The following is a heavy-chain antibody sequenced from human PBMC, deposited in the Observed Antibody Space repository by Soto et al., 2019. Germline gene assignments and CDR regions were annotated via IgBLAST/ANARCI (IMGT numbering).Heavy chain of an antibody. CDR2: ISSSSSTI. J-gene: IGHJ6*02. V-gene: IGHV3-48*02. CDR3: ASEYDYGDLNYYYYGMDV. CDR1: GFTFSSYS. D-gene: IGHD4-17*01. Sequence: EVQLVESGGGLVQPGGSLRLSCAASGFTFSSYSMNWVRQAPGKGLEWVSYISSSSSTIYYADSVKGRFTISRDNAKHSLYLQMNSLRDEDTAVYYCASEYDYGDLNYYYYGMDVWGQGTTVTVSS.